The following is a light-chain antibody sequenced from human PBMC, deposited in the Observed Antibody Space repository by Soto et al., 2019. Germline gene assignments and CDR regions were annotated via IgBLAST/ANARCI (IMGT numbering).Light chain of an antibody. CDR1: SGHSNYA. CDR2: LNSDGSH. CDR3: QTWGSGIVV. J-gene: IGLJ2*01. V-gene: IGLV4-69*01. Sequence: QPVLTQSPSASASLGASVKLTCTLSSGHSNYAIAWHQQQSEKGPRYLMNLNSDGSHSKGDGIPDRFSGSSSGAERYLTISSLQSEDEADYYCQTWGSGIVVFGRGTKLTVL.